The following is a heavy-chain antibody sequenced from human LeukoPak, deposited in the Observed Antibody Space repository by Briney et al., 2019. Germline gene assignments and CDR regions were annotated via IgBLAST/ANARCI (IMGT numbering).Heavy chain of an antibody. D-gene: IGHD3-22*01. CDR3: ARVGYYYDSSGYYYVGGYFDY. Sequence: ASVKVSCKASGYTFTGYYMHWVRQAPGQGLEWMGRINPNSGGTNYAQKFQGRVTMTRDTSISTAYMELSRLRSDDTAVYYCARVGYYYDSSGYYYVGGYFDYWGQGTLVTVSS. V-gene: IGHV1-2*06. CDR2: INPNSGGT. CDR1: GYTFTGYY. J-gene: IGHJ4*02.